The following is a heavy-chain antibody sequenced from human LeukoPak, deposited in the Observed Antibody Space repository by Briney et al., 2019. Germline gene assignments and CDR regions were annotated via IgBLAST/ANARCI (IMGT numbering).Heavy chain of an antibody. Sequence: GGSLRLSCAASGFTFSSYSMNWVHQAPGKGLEWVSSISSSSSYIYYADSVKGRFTISRDNAKNSLYLQMNSLRAEDTAVYYCARGIAVAGRAIAYYFDYWGQGTLVTVSS. J-gene: IGHJ4*02. V-gene: IGHV3-21*01. CDR3: ARGIAVAGRAIAYYFDY. D-gene: IGHD6-19*01. CDR1: GFTFSSYS. CDR2: ISSSSSYI.